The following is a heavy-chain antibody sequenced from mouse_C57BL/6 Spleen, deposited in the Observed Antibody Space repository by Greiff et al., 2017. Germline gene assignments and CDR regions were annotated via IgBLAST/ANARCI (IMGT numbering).Heavy chain of an antibody. CDR3: ARPSTLIYDGYYDYAMDY. D-gene: IGHD2-3*01. CDR2: IWSGGST. V-gene: IGHV2-2*01. CDR1: GFSLTSYG. J-gene: IGHJ4*01. Sequence: QVQLQQSGPGLVQPSQSLSITCTVSGFSLTSYGVHWVRQSPGKGLEWLGVIWSGGSTDYNAAFISRLSISKDNSKSQVFFKMNSLQADDTAIYYCARPSTLIYDGYYDYAMDYWGQGTSVTVSS.